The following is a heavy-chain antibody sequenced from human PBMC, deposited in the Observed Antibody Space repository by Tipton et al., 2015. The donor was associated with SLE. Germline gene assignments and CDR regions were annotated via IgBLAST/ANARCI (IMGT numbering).Heavy chain of an antibody. CDR3: ANSHSSGWYDAFDI. V-gene: IGHV4-38-2*01. Sequence: TLSLTCAVSDYSISSGYYWGWIRQPPGKGLEWIGSIYHIGSTYYNPSLKSRVTISVDTSKHQFSLKLSSVTAADTAVYYCANSHSSGWYDAFDIWGQGTMVTVSS. D-gene: IGHD6-19*01. CDR2: IYHIGST. CDR1: DYSISSGYY. J-gene: IGHJ3*02.